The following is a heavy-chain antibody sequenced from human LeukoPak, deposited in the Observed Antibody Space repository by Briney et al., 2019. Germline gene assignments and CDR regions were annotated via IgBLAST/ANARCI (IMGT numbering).Heavy chain of an antibody. CDR1: GFTFSSYA. CDR2: ISGSGGST. CDR3: ATSAGLRGSYQY. D-gene: IGHD1-26*01. V-gene: IGHV3-23*01. Sequence: GGSLRLSCAASGFTFSSYAMSWVRQVPGKGLEWVSAISGSGGSTYYADSVKGRFTISRDNSKNTLYLQMNSLRAEDTAVYYCATSAGLRGSYQYWGQGTLVTVSS. J-gene: IGHJ4*02.